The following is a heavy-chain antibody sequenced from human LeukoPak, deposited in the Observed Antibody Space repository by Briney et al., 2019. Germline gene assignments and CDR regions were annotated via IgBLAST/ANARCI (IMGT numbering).Heavy chain of an antibody. D-gene: IGHD6-6*01. Sequence: GGSLRLSCAASGFTFSSYGMHWVRQAPGKGLEWVAFIRYDGSNKYYADSVKGRFTISRDNSKDTLYLQMNSLRAEDTAVYYCARDKAREEYFQHWGQGTLVTVSS. J-gene: IGHJ1*01. CDR2: IRYDGSNK. CDR1: GFTFSSYG. CDR3: ARDKAREEYFQH. V-gene: IGHV3-30*02.